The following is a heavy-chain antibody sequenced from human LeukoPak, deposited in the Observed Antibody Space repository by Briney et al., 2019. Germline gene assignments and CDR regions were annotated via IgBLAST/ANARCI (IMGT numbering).Heavy chain of an antibody. J-gene: IGHJ6*02. CDR3: AKAKGYWGYYYYYGMDV. D-gene: IGHD7-27*01. CDR1: GFTFDDYA. Sequence: GGSLRPSCAASGFTFDDYAMHWVRQAPGKGLEWVSGISWNSGSIGYADSVKGRFTISRDNAKNSLYLQMNSLRAEDTALYYCAKAKGYWGYYYYYGMDVWGQGTTVTVSS. V-gene: IGHV3-9*01. CDR2: ISWNSGSI.